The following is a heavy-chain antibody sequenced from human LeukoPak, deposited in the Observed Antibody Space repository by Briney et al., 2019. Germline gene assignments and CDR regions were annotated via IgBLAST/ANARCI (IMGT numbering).Heavy chain of an antibody. D-gene: IGHD6-13*01. Sequence: GGSLRLFCAASGYTFSSYSMNWVRQAPGKGLEWVSYSSSSSSTIYYADSVKGRFTISRDNAKNSLYLQMNSLRAEDTAVYYCARDRYSSSWSPYYYYYYMDVWGKGTTVTVSS. CDR3: ARDRYSSSWSPYYYYYYMDV. J-gene: IGHJ6*03. V-gene: IGHV3-48*01. CDR1: GYTFSSYS. CDR2: SSSSSSTI.